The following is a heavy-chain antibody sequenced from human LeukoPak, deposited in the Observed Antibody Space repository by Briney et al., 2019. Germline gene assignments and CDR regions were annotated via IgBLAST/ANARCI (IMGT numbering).Heavy chain of an antibody. CDR1: GYTFTGYY. V-gene: IGHV1-2*02. CDR2: INPNSGGT. Sequence: ASVKVSCKASGYTFTGYYMHWVRQAPGRGLEWMGWINPNSGGTNYAQKFQGRVTMTRDTSISTAYMELSRLRSDDTAVYYCARDTVAGTPTRYYFDYWGQGTLVTVSS. J-gene: IGHJ4*02. CDR3: ARDTVAGTPTRYYFDY. D-gene: IGHD6-19*01.